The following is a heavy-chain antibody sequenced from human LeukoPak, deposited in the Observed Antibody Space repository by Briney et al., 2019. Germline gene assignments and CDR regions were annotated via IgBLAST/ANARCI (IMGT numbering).Heavy chain of an antibody. CDR1: GYTFTSYA. CDR2: INAGNGNT. CDR3: ARDYSGRHALDI. J-gene: IGHJ3*02. Sequence: ASVKVSCKASGYTFTSYAMHWVRQAPGQRLEWMGWINAGNGNTKYSQKFQGRVTITRDTSASTAYMELSSLRSEDTAVYYCARDYSGRHALDIWGQGTMVTVSS. D-gene: IGHD6-19*01. V-gene: IGHV1-3*01.